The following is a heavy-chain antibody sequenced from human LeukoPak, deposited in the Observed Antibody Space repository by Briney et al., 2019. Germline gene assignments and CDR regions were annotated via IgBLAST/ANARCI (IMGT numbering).Heavy chain of an antibody. D-gene: IGHD6-19*01. J-gene: IGHJ5*02. CDR3: AKDHEIAVDGDWFDP. CDR2: ISRSGGGT. V-gene: IGHV3-23*01. Sequence: PGASLRLSCAASGFTFSSYSMSWVRQAPGKGLEWVSAISRSGGGTYYADSVKGRFTISRDNSKNTLYLQMNSLRAEDTVVYYCAKDHEIAVDGDWFDPWGQGTLVTVSS. CDR1: GFTFSSYS.